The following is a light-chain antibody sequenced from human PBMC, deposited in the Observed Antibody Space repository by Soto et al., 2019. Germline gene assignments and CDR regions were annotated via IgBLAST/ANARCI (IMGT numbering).Light chain of an antibody. J-gene: IGKJ2*01. V-gene: IGKV4-1*01. CDR1: QSVLYSSNNKNY. CDR3: QQYYSTPPA. Sequence: DIVMTQSPDSLAVSLGERATINCKSSQSVLYSSNNKNYLAWYQQKPGQPPKLLIYWASTRESGVPDRFSGXGSGTDXTLTISSLQXXDVAVYYCQQYYSTPPAFGQGTKLEIK. CDR2: WAS.